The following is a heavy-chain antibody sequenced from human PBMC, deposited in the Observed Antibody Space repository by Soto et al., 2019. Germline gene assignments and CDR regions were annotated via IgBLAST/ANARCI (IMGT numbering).Heavy chain of an antibody. CDR2: VYYRGRS. CDR1: GGSVFNSNYY. CDR3: VSQRTSVLTQAYFDY. V-gene: IGHV4-39*01. Sequence: SETLSLTCTVCGGSVFNSNYYWVWIRQSPGKGLEWIGSVYYRGRSYSKSSVKSRVTISVDTSKNQFSLNLNSVTASDTAVYFCVSQRTSVLTQAYFDYWGPGALVTVSS. D-gene: IGHD2-8*01. J-gene: IGHJ4*02.